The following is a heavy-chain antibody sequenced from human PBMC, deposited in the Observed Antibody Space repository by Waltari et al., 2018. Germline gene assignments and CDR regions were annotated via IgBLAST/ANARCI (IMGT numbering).Heavy chain of an antibody. D-gene: IGHD4-17*01. V-gene: IGHV4-34*01. J-gene: IGHJ3*02. CDR3: ARGHGDYGDAFDI. CDR2: INHSGST. CDR1: GGSFSGYY. Sequence: QVQLQQWGAGLLKPSETLSLTCAVYGGSFSGYYWTWIRQPPGKGLEWIGEINHSGSTNYNPSLKSRVTISVDTSKNQFSLKLSSVTAADTAVYYCARGHGDYGDAFDIWGQGTMVTVSS.